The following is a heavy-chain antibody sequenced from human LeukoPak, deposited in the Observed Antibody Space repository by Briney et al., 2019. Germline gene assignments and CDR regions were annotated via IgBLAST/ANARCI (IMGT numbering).Heavy chain of an antibody. J-gene: IGHJ4*02. Sequence: GGSLRLSCAASGFTFSSYAMRWVRQAPGKGLEWVSSISDSGGSTYYADSVKGRFTISRDNSKNTLYLEMNSLRAEDTAIYYCAKVVPAAIRGGFEYWGQGTLVTVSS. V-gene: IGHV3-23*01. CDR1: GFTFSSYA. CDR2: ISDSGGST. CDR3: AKVVPAAIRGGFEY. D-gene: IGHD2-2*02.